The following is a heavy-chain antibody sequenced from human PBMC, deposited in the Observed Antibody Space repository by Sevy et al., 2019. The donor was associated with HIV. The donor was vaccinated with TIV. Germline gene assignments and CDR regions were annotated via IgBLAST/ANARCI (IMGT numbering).Heavy chain of an antibody. V-gene: IGHV3-11*04. Sequence: GGSLRLSCAASGFTFSDYYMSWIRQAPGKGLEWVSYISSSGSTIYYADSVKGRFTISRDNAKNSLYLQMNSLRAEDTAVYYCARSVLYVDYDISTGYYYFDYWGQGTLVTVSS. CDR2: ISSSGSTI. CDR1: GFTFSDYY. CDR3: ARSVLYVDYDISTGYYYFDY. J-gene: IGHJ4*02. D-gene: IGHD3-9*01.